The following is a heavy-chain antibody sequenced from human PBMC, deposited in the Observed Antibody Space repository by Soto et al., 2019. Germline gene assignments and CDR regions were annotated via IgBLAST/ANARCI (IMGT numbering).Heavy chain of an antibody. J-gene: IGHJ4*02. CDR2: TYFRSKWGY. CDR1: GDSVSSKRAA. D-gene: IGHD3-3*02. V-gene: IGHV6-1*01. Sequence: SQTLSLTWDIPGDSVSSKRAAWNWIRQSPSRGLEWLGRTYFRSKWGYDYAPFVKSRITINPDTSKNQFSLQLSSVTPEDSAMSYCARRIFDSGSAFDSWGQGSVVTVSS. CDR3: ARRIFDSGSAFDS.